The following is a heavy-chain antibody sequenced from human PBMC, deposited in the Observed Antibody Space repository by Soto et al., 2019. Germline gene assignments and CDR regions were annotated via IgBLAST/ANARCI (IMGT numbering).Heavy chain of an antibody. Sequence: GGSLRLSCAASGFTFSSYWMSWVRQAPGKGLEWVANIKQDGSEKYYVDSVKGRFTISRDNAKNSLYLQMNSLRAEDTAVYYCARETGITIFGVVTRLGWFDPWGQGTLVTVSS. CDR3: ARETGITIFGVVTRLGWFDP. J-gene: IGHJ5*02. CDR2: IKQDGSEK. CDR1: GFTFSSYW. D-gene: IGHD3-3*01. V-gene: IGHV3-7*01.